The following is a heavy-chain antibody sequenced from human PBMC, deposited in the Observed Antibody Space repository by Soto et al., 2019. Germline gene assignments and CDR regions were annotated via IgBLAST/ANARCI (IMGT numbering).Heavy chain of an antibody. CDR3: ASSKRPTVLVDY. V-gene: IGHV4-4*02. CDR1: GDSINSSNW. D-gene: IGHD2-8*02. J-gene: IGHJ4*02. CDR2: IYYSGTI. Sequence: QVQLQESGPGLVKPSGTLSLTCAVSGDSINSSNWWSWVRQPPGKGLEWIGEIYYSGTINYNPSLKSRISISLDKSKNHFSLKLNSVTAADTAVYFCASSKRPTVLVDYWGQGALVTVSS.